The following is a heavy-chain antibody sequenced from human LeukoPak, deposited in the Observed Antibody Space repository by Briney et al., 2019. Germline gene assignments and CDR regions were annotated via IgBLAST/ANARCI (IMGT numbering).Heavy chain of an antibody. CDR3: ARYRLERHPYYYMDV. D-gene: IGHD1-1*01. CDR1: GGSISSYY. CDR2: IYYSGST. Sequence: PSETLSLTCTVSGGSISSYYWSWIRQSPGKGLEWIGYIYYSGSTNYNPSLKSRVTISVDTSKNQFSLKLSSVTAADTAVYYCARYRLERHPYYYMDVWGKGTTVTVSS. J-gene: IGHJ6*03. V-gene: IGHV4-59*01.